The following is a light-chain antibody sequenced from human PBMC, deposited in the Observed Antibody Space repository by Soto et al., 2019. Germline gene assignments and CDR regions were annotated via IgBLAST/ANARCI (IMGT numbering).Light chain of an antibody. CDR1: SSNIGAGYD. CDR3: QSYDSSLSGGV. Sequence: HSVLTQPPSVSGAPGQRVTISCTGSSSNIGAGYDVHWYQQLPGTAPKLLIYGNSNRPSGVPDRFSGSKSGTSASLAITGLQAWDEADYYCQSYDSSLSGGVFGGGTKLTVL. J-gene: IGLJ3*02. CDR2: GNS. V-gene: IGLV1-40*01.